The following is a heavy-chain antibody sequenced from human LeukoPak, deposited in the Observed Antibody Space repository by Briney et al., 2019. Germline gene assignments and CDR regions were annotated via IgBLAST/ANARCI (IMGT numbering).Heavy chain of an antibody. D-gene: IGHD3-22*01. V-gene: IGHV3-74*01. J-gene: IGHJ4*02. Sequence: TGGSLRLSCAASGFTFSNYWMHWVRQAPGKGLVWVSRINTDGSSTSYADSVKGRFTISRDNAKNTLYLQMNSLRAEDTAVYYCARNLYYYDSSGHYYGGYWGQGTLVTVSS. CDR2: INTDGSST. CDR3: ARNLYYYDSSGHYYGGY. CDR1: GFTFSNYW.